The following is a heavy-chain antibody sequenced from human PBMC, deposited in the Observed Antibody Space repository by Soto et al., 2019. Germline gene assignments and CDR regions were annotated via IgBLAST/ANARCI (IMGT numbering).Heavy chain of an antibody. Sequence: VQLVQSGAEVKKTGSSVKVSCKASGGTFNKFAFSWVRQAPGQGFEWMGGIIPVFRSANYAQRFRGRITITADEYTSTVYLYLKDLRSDDTAVYYCARRYCASDNCPLFYYFVDLWGIGTTVTVSS. CDR3: ARRYCASDNCPLFYYFVDL. CDR1: GGTFNKFA. V-gene: IGHV1-69*01. J-gene: IGHJ6*04. CDR2: IIPVFRSA. D-gene: IGHD2-21*02.